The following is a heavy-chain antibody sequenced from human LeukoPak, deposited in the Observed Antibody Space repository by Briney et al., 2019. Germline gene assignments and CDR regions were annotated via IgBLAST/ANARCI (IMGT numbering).Heavy chain of an antibody. CDR3: ARGADGVSSNSRGWFDP. CDR2: ISGSGGST. J-gene: IGHJ5*02. Sequence: PGGSLRLSCAASGFTFSSYAMSWVRQAPGKGLEWVSAISGSGGSTYYADSVKGRFTISRDNARNSLYLQMYTLRAEDTAVYSCARGADGVSSNSRGWFDPWGQGTLVTVSS. V-gene: IGHV3-23*01. D-gene: IGHD2-15*01. CDR1: GFTFSSYA.